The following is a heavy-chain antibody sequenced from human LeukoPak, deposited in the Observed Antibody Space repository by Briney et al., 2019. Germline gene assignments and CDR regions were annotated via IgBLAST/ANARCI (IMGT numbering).Heavy chain of an antibody. V-gene: IGHV3-66*01. J-gene: IGHJ4*02. CDR1: GFTVGNSY. Sequence: GGSLRLSCAASGFTVGNSYLNWVRQAPGKGLVWVSVIYSGGHTYYTDSVKGRFTISRDNSKNTLYLQMNSLTVEDTAVYYCARETSGSHWNWGQGALVTVSS. CDR3: ARETSGSHWN. D-gene: IGHD1-26*01. CDR2: IYSGGHT.